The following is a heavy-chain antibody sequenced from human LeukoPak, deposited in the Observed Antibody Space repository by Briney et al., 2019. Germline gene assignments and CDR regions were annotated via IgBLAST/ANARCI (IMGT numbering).Heavy chain of an antibody. J-gene: IGHJ4*02. CDR3: ASGTYDFWSGYYDY. Sequence: SETLSLTCTVSGASLSVSGRNWGWVRQPPGKGLEWIASIYYSGSTYYSPSLESRVTMSVDTSKNQFSLKLSSLTATDTAVYYCASGTYDFWSGYYDYWGQGTLVTVSS. D-gene: IGHD3-3*01. V-gene: IGHV4-39*01. CDR2: IYYSGST. CDR1: GASLSVSGRN.